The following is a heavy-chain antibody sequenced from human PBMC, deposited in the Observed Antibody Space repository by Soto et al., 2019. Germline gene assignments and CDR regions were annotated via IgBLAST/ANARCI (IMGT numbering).Heavy chain of an antibody. CDR2: ITNDGNNE. D-gene: IGHD1-26*01. CDR1: GFVFSSYG. Sequence: GGSLILSCAASGFVFSSYGMHWVRQAPGKGLEWVALITNDGNNEHYRESVKGRFSISRDKSTNTVDLLMNSLRPEDTGTYYCAKEGPGGGRHFYYRMDVWGQGNTVIV. J-gene: IGHJ6*02. CDR3: AKEGPGGGRHFYYRMDV. V-gene: IGHV3-30*02.